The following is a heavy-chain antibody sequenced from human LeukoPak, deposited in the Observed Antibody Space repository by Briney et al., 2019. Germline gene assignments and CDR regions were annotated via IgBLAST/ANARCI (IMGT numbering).Heavy chain of an antibody. CDR3: ARVVGLTGYSSNWYSGYYYYMDV. V-gene: IGHV1-69*06. J-gene: IGHJ6*03. Sequence: SVKVSCKASGGTFSSYAISWVRQAPGQGLEWMGGIIPIFGTTNYAQKFQDRVTITADKSTSTAYMKLSSLRSEDTAVYYCARVVGLTGYSSNWYSGYYYYMDVWGKGTTVTVSS. CDR1: GGTFSSYA. D-gene: IGHD6-13*01. CDR2: IIPIFGTT.